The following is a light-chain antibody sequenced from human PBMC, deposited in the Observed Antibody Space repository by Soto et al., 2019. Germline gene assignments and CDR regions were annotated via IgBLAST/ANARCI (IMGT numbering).Light chain of an antibody. CDR3: QVRTNWSIA. J-gene: IGKJ5*01. CDR1: QSVSSY. Sequence: EIVLTQSPGTLSLSPGERVTLSCRASQSVSSYLAWYQQKPGQAPRLLIYDASNRATGIPARFSGTGSGTDFTLTINNLEPEDFAVYYCQVRTNWSIAFGRGTRLEIK. V-gene: IGKV3-11*01. CDR2: DAS.